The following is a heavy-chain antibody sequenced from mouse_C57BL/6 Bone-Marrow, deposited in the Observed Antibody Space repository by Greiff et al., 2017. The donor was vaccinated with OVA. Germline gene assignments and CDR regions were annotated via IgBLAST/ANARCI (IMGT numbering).Heavy chain of an antibody. V-gene: IGHV1-18*01. D-gene: IGHD2-1*01. Sequence: EVQLQQSGPELVQPGASVKIPCKASGYTFTDYNMDWVKQSHGKSLEWIGDINPNNGGTIYNQKFKGKATLTVDKSSSTAYMELRSLTSEDTAGYYCARRRLYGNYGYFDVWGTGTTVTVSS. CDR2: INPNNGGT. CDR3: ARRRLYGNYGYFDV. CDR1: GYTFTDYN. J-gene: IGHJ1*03.